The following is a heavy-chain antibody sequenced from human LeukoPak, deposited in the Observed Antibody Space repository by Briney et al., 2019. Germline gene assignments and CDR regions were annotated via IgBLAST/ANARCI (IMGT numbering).Heavy chain of an antibody. V-gene: IGHV3-7*01. J-gene: IGHJ5*02. CDR3: ARDRGSYYDILTDSNWFDP. D-gene: IGHD3-9*01. CDR1: GFTFRSYW. Sequence: GGSLRLSCAASGFTFRSYWMIWDRQAPGKGLEWVATIKQDGSEKYYGDSVKGRFTISTDNAKNSLYLQMNSLRAEDTAVYYCARDRGSYYDILTDSNWFDPWGQGTLVTVSS. CDR2: IKQDGSEK.